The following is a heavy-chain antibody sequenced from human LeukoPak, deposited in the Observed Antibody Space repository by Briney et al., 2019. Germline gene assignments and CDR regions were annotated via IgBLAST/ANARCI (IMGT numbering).Heavy chain of an antibody. CDR3: ARGRGDSSGYYYPTWDY. CDR1: GFTVSSNY. D-gene: IGHD3-22*01. V-gene: IGHV3-66*01. CDR2: IYSGGRT. Sequence: GGSLRLSCAASGFTVSSNYMSWVRQAPGKGLEWVSVIYSGGRTYYADSVKGRFTISRDNSKNTLYLQMNSLRAEDTAVYYCARGRGDSSGYYYPTWDYWGQGTLVTVSS. J-gene: IGHJ4*02.